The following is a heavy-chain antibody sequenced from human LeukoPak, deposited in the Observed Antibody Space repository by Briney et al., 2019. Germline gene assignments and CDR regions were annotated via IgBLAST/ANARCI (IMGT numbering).Heavy chain of an antibody. Sequence: SETLSLTCTVSGGSISSSSYYWGWIRQPPGKGLEWIGSIYYSGSTYYNPSLKSRVTISVDTSKNHFSLRLSSVAAADTALYYCARIRAGAITNAFEIWGQGTVVTVSS. D-gene: IGHD1-26*01. CDR2: IYYSGST. CDR1: GGSISSSSYY. CDR3: ARIRAGAITNAFEI. V-gene: IGHV4-39*02. J-gene: IGHJ3*02.